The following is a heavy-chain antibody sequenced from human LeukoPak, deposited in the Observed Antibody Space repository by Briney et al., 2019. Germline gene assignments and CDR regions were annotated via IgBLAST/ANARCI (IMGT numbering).Heavy chain of an antibody. CDR3: ARESLNWLDNWFDP. CDR1: GGSISSHY. V-gene: IGHV4-59*11. CDR2: IYYSGST. Sequence: SETLSLTCTVSGGSISSHYWNWIRQPPGKGLEWIGYIYYSGSTNYNPSLKSRVTISVDTSKNQFSLKLSSVTAADTAVYYCARESLNWLDNWFDPWGQGTLVTVSS. J-gene: IGHJ5*02. D-gene: IGHD3-9*01.